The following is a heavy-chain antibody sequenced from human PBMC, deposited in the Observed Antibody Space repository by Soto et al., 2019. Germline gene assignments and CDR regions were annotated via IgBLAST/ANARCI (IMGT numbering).Heavy chain of an antibody. CDR1: GGSISIGDYY. CDR3: AREKGGGYAHRWFDP. Sequence: QVQLQESGPGLVKPSQTLSLTCTVSGGSISIGDYYWSWIRQHPGKGLEWLGYIYYIGGSYYNPGIKRRVTISVDTSKNQFALKLTSGTAADTAGYYCAREKGGGYAHRWFDPWGQGTLVTVSS. CDR2: IYYIGGS. D-gene: IGHD5-12*01. V-gene: IGHV4-31*03. J-gene: IGHJ5*02.